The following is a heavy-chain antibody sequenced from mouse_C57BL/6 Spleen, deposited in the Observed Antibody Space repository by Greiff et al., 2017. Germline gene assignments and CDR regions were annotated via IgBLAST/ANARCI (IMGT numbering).Heavy chain of an antibody. CDR2: IDPSDSET. Sequence: QVQLKQPGAELVRPGSSVKLSCKASGYTFTSYWMHWVKQRPIQGLEWIGNIDPSDSETHYNQKFKDKATLTVDKSSSTAYMQLSSLTSEYSAVYYCALYDYDVPFAYWGQGTLVTASA. CDR3: ALYDYDVPFAY. J-gene: IGHJ3*01. V-gene: IGHV1-52*01. D-gene: IGHD2-4*01. CDR1: GYTFTSYW.